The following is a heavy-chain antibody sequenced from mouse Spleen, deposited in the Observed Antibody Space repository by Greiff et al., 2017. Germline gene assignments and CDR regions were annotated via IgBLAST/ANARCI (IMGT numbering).Heavy chain of an antibody. Sequence: VQLQQPGAELVMPGASVKLSCKASGYTFTSYWMHWVKQRPGQGLEWIGEIDPSDSYTNYNQKFKGKATLTVDKSSSTAYMQLSSLTSEDSAVYYCARSRRPRSMDYWGQGTSVTVSS. J-gene: IGHJ4*01. CDR2: IDPSDSYT. CDR3: ARSRRPRSMDY. V-gene: IGHV1-69*01. CDR1: GYTFTSYW.